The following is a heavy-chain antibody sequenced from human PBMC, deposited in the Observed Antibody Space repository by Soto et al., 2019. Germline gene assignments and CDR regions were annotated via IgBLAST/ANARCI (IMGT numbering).Heavy chain of an antibody. CDR3: ARDRNPSGGSCYGRDAFDI. CDR2: INPNSGGT. J-gene: IGHJ3*02. Sequence: ASVKVSCTASGYTFTGYYMHWVRQSPVQGREWMGWINPNSGGTNYAQKFQGRVTMTRDTSISTAYMELRRLRSDDTAVYHCARDRNPSGGSCYGRDAFDIWRQGTMVTVSS. V-gene: IGHV1-2*02. D-gene: IGHD2-15*01. CDR1: GYTFTGYY.